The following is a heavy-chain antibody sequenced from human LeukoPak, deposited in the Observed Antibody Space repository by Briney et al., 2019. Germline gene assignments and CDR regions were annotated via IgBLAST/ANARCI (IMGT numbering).Heavy chain of an antibody. J-gene: IGHJ1*01. CDR1: GFTFSSYW. V-gene: IGHV3-7*01. Sequence: PGGSLRLSCAASGFTFSSYWMSWVRQAPGKGLEWVANIKQDGSEKYYVDSVKGRFTISRDNAKNSLYLQMNSLRAEDTAVYYCARDRVRPAEYFQHWGQGTLVTVSS. D-gene: IGHD2-2*01. CDR2: IKQDGSEK. CDR3: ARDRVRPAEYFQH.